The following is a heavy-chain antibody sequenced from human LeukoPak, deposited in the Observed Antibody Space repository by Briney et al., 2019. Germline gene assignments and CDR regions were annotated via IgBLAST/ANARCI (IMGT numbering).Heavy chain of an antibody. V-gene: IGHV3-7*01. Sequence: GGSLRLSCAASGFTFNNYWMNWVRQAPGKGLEWVANISQDGREKKYVDSLKGRFTISRDNARNSVFLQVNSLTAEDTAVYFCARPTDEFRLDLWGQGTLVTVSS. D-gene: IGHD4-11*01. CDR1: GFTFNNYW. CDR2: ISQDGREK. J-gene: IGHJ5*02. CDR3: ARPTDEFRLDL.